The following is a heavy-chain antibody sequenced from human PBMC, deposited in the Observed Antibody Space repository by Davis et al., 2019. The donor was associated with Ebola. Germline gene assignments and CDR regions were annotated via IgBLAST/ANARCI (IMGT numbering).Heavy chain of an antibody. CDR2: VYDIRST. D-gene: IGHD3-3*01. CDR3: AADRGLTARGGVGMDV. V-gene: IGHV4-59*01. Sequence: SETLSLTCTVSGDFINTYYWSWLRQPPGRGLEWIGYVYDIRSTNYNPSLMSRATISVDTSKNQFSLKLNSVTAADTAVYYCAADRGLTARGGVGMDVWGQGTTVTVSS. J-gene: IGHJ6*02. CDR1: GDFINTYY.